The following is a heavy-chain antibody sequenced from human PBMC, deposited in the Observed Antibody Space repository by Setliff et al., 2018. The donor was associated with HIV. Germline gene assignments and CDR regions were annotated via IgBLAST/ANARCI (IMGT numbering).Heavy chain of an antibody. CDR3: ARAQAYISTWYFDY. CDR2: IYSGGST. CDR1: GFTVSNSY. D-gene: IGHD6-13*01. J-gene: IGHJ4*02. Sequence: PGGSLRLSCAASGFTVSNSYISWVRQAPGKGLEWVSVIYSGGSTYNADSVKGRFTIPRDNSKNTLYLQMNSLRVEDTAVYYCARAQAYISTWYFDYWGQGTLVTVSS. V-gene: IGHV3-53*01.